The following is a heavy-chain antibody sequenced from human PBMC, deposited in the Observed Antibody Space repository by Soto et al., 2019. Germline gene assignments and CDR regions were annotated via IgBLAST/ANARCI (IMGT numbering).Heavy chain of an antibody. CDR2: ISGSGGST. J-gene: IGHJ6*03. V-gene: IGHV3-23*01. CDR1: GFTFSSYA. Sequence: EVQLLESGGGLVQPGGSLRLSCAASGFTFSSYAMSWVRQAPGKGLEWVSAISGSGGSTYYADSVKGRFTISRDNSKNTLYLQMNSLRAEDTAVYYCARHSGYDYYYYYMDVWGKGTTVTVSS. D-gene: IGHD5-12*01. CDR3: ARHSGYDYYYYYMDV.